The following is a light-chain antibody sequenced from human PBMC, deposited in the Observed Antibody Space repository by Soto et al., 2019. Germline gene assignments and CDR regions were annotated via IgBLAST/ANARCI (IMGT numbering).Light chain of an antibody. Sequence: EDVLTQSPGTLSLSPGERVTLSCRASQSVASSYLAWYQQKPGRAPRLLFYSASSRATGIPDRFSGSGSGTDFTRTISRLEPEDYAVYYCHHFGSLPETFGQGTNVE. CDR1: QSVASSY. CDR2: SAS. J-gene: IGKJ1*01. CDR3: HHFGSLPET. V-gene: IGKV3-20*01.